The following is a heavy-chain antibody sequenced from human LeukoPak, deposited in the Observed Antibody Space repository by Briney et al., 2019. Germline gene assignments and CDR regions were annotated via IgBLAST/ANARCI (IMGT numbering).Heavy chain of an antibody. CDR3: ARLMGVGWAWGVHYIDV. CDR2: IYYTGST. D-gene: IGHD3-16*01. Sequence: PSETLSLTCTVSGGSISSSNFYWGWIRQPPGKGLEWIGSIYYTGSTFYSPSLKSRFTISVDTPKHQFSLKLTSVTAADTAVYYCARLMGVGWAWGVHYIDVWGKGTTVTVSS. V-gene: IGHV4-39*01. CDR1: GGSISSSNFY. J-gene: IGHJ6*03.